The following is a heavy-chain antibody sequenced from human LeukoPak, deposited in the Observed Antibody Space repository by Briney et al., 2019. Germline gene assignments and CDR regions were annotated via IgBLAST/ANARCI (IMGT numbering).Heavy chain of an antibody. D-gene: IGHD2-2*02. CDR1: GFTFSSYG. CDR2: IRYDGSNK. J-gene: IGHJ4*02. V-gene: IGHV3-30*02. Sequence: GGSLRLSCAASGFTFSSYGMHWVRQAPGKGLEWVAFIRYDGSNKYYADSVKGRFTISRDNSKNTLYLQMNSLRAEDTAVYYCSVPAAIEYYFDYWGQGTLVTVSS. CDR3: SVPAAIEYYFDY.